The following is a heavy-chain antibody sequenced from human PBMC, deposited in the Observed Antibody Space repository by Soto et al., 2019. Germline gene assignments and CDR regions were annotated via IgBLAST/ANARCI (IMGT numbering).Heavy chain of an antibody. CDR3: ARTDRDFYGLDV. V-gene: IGHV3-13*05. CDR1: GFTFGNYD. CDR2: IGAAGDP. J-gene: IGHJ6*02. Sequence: EVQLVESGGGLVQPGGSLGLSFEASGFTFGNYDVPWVRQGTGKGLEWVSGIGAAGDPDYADSVEGRFTISRENAQNAFFLQMNSLRVGDTAVYYCARTDRDFYGLDVWGQGTTVIVSS.